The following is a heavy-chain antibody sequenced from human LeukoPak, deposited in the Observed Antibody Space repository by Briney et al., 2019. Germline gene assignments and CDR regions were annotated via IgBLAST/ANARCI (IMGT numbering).Heavy chain of an antibody. D-gene: IGHD1-1*01. J-gene: IGHJ6*03. CDR2: INPNSGGT. V-gene: IGHV1-2*02. CDR3: ARVDGNYYYYYYMDV. Sequence: ASVKVSCKVSGGTFSSYGISWVRQAPGQGLEWMGWINPNSGGTNYAQKFQGRVTMTRDTSISTAYMELSRLRSDDTAVYYCARVDGNYYYYYYMDVWGKGTTVTVSS. CDR1: GGTFSSYG.